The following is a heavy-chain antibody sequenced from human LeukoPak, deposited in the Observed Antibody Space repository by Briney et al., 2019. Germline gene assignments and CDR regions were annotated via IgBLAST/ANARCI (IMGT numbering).Heavy chain of an antibody. D-gene: IGHD3-22*01. Sequence: GGSLRLSCAASGFTFDDYAMHWVRQAPGKGLEWVSGISWNSGSIGYADSVKGRFTISRDNAKNSLYLQMNSLRAEDTALYYCAKDQYYYDSSGLPDYWDQGTLVTVSS. J-gene: IGHJ4*02. CDR3: AKDQYYYDSSGLPDY. V-gene: IGHV3-9*01. CDR1: GFTFDDYA. CDR2: ISWNSGSI.